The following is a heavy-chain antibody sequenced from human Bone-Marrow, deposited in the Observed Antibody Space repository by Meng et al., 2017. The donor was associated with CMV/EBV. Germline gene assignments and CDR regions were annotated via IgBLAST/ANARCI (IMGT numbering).Heavy chain of an antibody. V-gene: IGHV3-48*04. Sequence: GESLKISCAASGFTFSSYSMNWVRQAPGKGLEWVSYISSSSSTIYYADSVKGRFTISRDNAKNSLYLQMNSLRAEDTAVYYCARDKGSRITIFGVVSQSFLVYYFDYWGQGTLVTVPS. CDR3: ARDKGSRITIFGVVSQSFLVYYFDY. D-gene: IGHD3-3*01. CDR1: GFTFSSYS. CDR2: ISSSSSTI. J-gene: IGHJ4*02.